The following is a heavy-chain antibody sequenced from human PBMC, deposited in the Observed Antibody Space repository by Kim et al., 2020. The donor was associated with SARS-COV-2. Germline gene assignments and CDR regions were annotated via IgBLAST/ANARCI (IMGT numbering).Heavy chain of an antibody. V-gene: IGHV1-24*01. CDR3: ATPASTKWELLPLDY. CDR2: FDPEDGET. J-gene: IGHJ4*02. Sequence: ASVKVSCKVSGYTLTELSMHWVRQAPGKGLEWMGGFDPEDGETIYAQKFQGRVTMTEDTSTDTAYMELSSLRSEDTAVYYCATPASTKWELLPLDYWGQGTLVTVSS. D-gene: IGHD1-26*01. CDR1: GYTLTELS.